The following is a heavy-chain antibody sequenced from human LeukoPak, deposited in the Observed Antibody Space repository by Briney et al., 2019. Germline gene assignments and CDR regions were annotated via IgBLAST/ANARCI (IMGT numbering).Heavy chain of an antibody. Sequence: PSETLSLTCAVSGGSFSGYYWSWIRQPPGKGLEWIGYIYYSGSTNYNPSLKSRVTISVDTSKNQFSLKLSSVTAADTAVYYCARVITYYYYYMDVWGKGTTVTVSS. D-gene: IGHD3-16*02. V-gene: IGHV4-59*01. CDR1: GGSFSGYY. CDR2: IYYSGST. CDR3: ARVITYYYYYMDV. J-gene: IGHJ6*03.